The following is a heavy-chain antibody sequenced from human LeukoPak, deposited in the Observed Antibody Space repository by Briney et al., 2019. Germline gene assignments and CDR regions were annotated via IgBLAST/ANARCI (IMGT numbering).Heavy chain of an antibody. V-gene: IGHV4-39*07. CDR1: GGSISSSSYY. Sequence: SETLSLTCTVSGGSISSSSYYWGWIRQPPGTGLEWIGSIYYSGSTYYNPSLKSRVTISVDTSKNQFSLKLSSVTAADTAVYYCASSSIAAREYFDYWGQGTLVTVSS. CDR3: ASSSIAAREYFDY. J-gene: IGHJ4*02. D-gene: IGHD6-6*01. CDR2: IYYSGST.